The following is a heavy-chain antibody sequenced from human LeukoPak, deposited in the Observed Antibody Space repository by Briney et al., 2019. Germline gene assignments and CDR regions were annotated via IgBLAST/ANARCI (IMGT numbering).Heavy chain of an antibody. CDR3: ARVPNGDYIAEYFQH. D-gene: IGHD4-17*01. CDR2: IYYSGST. CDR1: GGSISSYY. V-gene: IGHV4-59*01. J-gene: IGHJ1*01. Sequence: SETLSLTCTVSGGSISSYYWSWIRQPPGKGLEWIGYIYYSGSTNYNPSLKSRVTISVDTSKNQFPLKLSSVTAADTAVYYCARVPNGDYIAEYFQHWGQGTLVTVSS.